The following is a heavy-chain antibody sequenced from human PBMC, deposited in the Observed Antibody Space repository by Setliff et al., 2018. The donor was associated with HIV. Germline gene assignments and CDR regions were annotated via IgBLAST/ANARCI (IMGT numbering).Heavy chain of an antibody. Sequence: SETLSLTCTVSGGSISSSSYYWGWIRQPPGKGLEWIGSMYYSGSTYYNPSLKGRVTISVDTSKNQFSLKLSSVTAADTAVYYCALSSGSYYNALDNWGQGTLVTVSS. V-gene: IGHV4-39*01. CDR3: ALSSGSYYNALDN. J-gene: IGHJ4*02. CDR1: GGSISSSSYY. CDR2: MYYSGST. D-gene: IGHD3-10*01.